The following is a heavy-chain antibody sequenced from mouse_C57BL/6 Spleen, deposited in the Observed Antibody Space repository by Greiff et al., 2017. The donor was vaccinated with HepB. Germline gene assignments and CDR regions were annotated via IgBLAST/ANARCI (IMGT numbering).Heavy chain of an antibody. V-gene: IGHV7-1*01. CDR2: SRNKANDYTT. J-gene: IGHJ2*01. Sequence: EVQLVESGGGLVQSGRSLRLSCATSGFTFSDFYMEWVRQAPGKGLEWIAASRNKANDYTTEYSASVKGRFIVSRDTSQSILYLQMNALRAEDTAIYYCARDALDYWGQGTTLTVSS. CDR1: GFTFSDFY. CDR3: ARDALDY.